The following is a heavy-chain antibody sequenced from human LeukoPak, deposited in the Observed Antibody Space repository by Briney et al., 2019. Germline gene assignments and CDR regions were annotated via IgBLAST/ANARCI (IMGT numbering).Heavy chain of an antibody. CDR3: ARGYSSSWGDY. CDR2: IYSGGST. Sequence: PGGSLRLSCAASGFTVSSNYMSWVRQAPGKGLEWVSVIYSGGSTYYADSVKGRFTISRDNSKNTLYLQMNSLRAEDTAVYYCARGYSSSWGDYWGQGTLVTVSS. D-gene: IGHD6-13*01. J-gene: IGHJ4*02. CDR1: GFTVSSNY. V-gene: IGHV3-66*01.